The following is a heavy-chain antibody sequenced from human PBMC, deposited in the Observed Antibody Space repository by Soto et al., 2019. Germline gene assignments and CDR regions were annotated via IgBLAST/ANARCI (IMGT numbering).Heavy chain of an antibody. D-gene: IGHD3-10*01. J-gene: IGHJ3*02. CDR2: ISGSGGST. CDR3: AKEPLTNYYYGSVINAFDI. Sequence: GGSLRLSCAASGFTFSSYAMSWVRQAPGKGLEWVSAISGSGGSTYYADSVKGRFTISRDNSKNTLYLQMNSLRAEDTAVYYCAKEPLTNYYYGSVINAFDIWGQGTMVTVSS. CDR1: GFTFSSYA. V-gene: IGHV3-23*01.